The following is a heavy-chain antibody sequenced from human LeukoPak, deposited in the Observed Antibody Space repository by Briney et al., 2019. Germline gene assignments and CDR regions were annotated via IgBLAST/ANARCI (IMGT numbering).Heavy chain of an antibody. CDR1: GFTFSSYA. J-gene: IGHJ5*02. D-gene: IGHD3-22*01. V-gene: IGHV3-23*01. CDR3: ASPGGDYYDSSGSDNWFDP. CDR2: ISGSGGST. Sequence: GGSLRLSCAASGFTFSSYAVSWVRQAPGKGLEWVSAISGSGGSTYYADSVKGRFTISRDNSKNTLYLQMNSLRAEDTAVYYCASPGGDYYDSSGSDNWFDPWGQGTLVTVSS.